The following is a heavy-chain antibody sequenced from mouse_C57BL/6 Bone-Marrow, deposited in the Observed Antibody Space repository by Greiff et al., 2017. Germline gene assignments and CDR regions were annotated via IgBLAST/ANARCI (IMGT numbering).Heavy chain of an antibody. CDR2: INPSSGYT. CDR3: ARWRWYYFDY. V-gene: IGHV1-4*01. J-gene: IGHJ2*01. CDR1: GYTFTSYT. D-gene: IGHD2-3*01. Sequence: QVQLQQSGAELARPGASVKMSCKASGYTFTSYTMHWVQQRPGQGLEWIGYINPSSGYTKYNQKFKDKATLTADKSSRTAYMQLSSLPSEDSAVYYCARWRWYYFDYWGQGTTLTVSS.